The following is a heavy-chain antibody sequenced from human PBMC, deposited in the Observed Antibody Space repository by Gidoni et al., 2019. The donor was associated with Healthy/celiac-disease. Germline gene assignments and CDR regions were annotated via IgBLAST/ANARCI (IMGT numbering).Heavy chain of an antibody. J-gene: IGHJ6*04. Sequence: EVQLVESGGGLVQPGGSLRLSCAASGCTFSSYWRHWVRQAPGKGLVWVSRINSDGSSTSYADSVKGRFTISRDNAKNTLYLQMNSLRAEDTAVYYCARELEWLSPLPYYYGMDVWGKGTTVTVSS. CDR3: ARELEWLSPLPYYYGMDV. V-gene: IGHV3-74*01. CDR2: INSDGSST. CDR1: GCTFSSYW. D-gene: IGHD3-3*01.